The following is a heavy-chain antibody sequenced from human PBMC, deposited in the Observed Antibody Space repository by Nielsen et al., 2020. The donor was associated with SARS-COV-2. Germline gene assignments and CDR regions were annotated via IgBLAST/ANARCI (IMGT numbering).Heavy chain of an antibody. V-gene: IGHV3-48*03. D-gene: IGHD5-24*01. CDR2: ISSDATTI. J-gene: IGHJ4*02. CDR3: AREGRKLPLDY. Sequence: GESLKISCVASGFTFRGYEMNWVRQAPGKGEEWVSYISSDATTIFYVDSVKGRFTISRDNAKNSLYLQMNSLRAEDTAVYYCAREGRKLPLDYWGQGTLVTVSS. CDR1: GFTFRGYE.